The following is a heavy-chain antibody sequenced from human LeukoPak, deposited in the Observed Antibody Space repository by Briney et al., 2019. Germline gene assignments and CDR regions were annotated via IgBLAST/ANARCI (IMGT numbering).Heavy chain of an antibody. D-gene: IGHD5-18*01. CDR2: IYYSGST. J-gene: IGHJ6*03. CDR1: GGSISSYY. Sequence: SETLSLTCTVSGGSISSYYWGWIRQPPGKGLEWIGSIYYSGSTYYNPSLKSRVTISVDTSKNQFSLKLSSVTAADTAVYYCARHKPLLRGYSYGNSYYMDVWGKGTTVTVSS. CDR3: ARHKPLLRGYSYGNSYYMDV. V-gene: IGHV4-39*01.